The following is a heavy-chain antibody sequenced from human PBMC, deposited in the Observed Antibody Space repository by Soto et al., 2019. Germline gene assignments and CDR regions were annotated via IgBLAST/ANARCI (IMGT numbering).Heavy chain of an antibody. V-gene: IGHV6-1*01. D-gene: IGHD6-19*01. CDR2: TYYRSKWYS. CDR1: GDSVSSTRAA. CDR3: ARGSYYSGWV. J-gene: IGHJ4*02. Sequence: SQTLSLTCAISGDSVSSTRAAWSWIRQSPSRGLEWLGRTYYRSKWYSDYAVSVKSRITINPDTSKNQFSLQLNSVTPEDTAVYYCARGSYYSGWVWGQGTLVTDSS.